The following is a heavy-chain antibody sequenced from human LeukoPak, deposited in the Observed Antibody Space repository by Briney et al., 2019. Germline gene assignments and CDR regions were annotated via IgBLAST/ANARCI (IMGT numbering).Heavy chain of an antibody. V-gene: IGHV4-59*01. CDR3: ARAHTSNWYMDY. Sequence: KASETLSLTCSVSSGSISSYYWSWIRQPPGKGLEWIGYIFYSGSSNYNPSLKSRVTMSVDTSENQLSLKLRSVTAADTALYYCARAHTSNWYMDYWGQGTLVTVSS. CDR1: SGSISSYY. D-gene: IGHD6-13*01. J-gene: IGHJ4*02. CDR2: IFYSGSS.